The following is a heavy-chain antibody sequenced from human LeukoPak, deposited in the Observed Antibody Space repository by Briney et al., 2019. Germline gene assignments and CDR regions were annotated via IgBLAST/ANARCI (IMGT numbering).Heavy chain of an antibody. Sequence: SVKVSCKASGGTFSSYAISWVRQAPGQGLEWMGRIIPILGIANYAQKFQGRVTITADKSTSTAYMELSSLRSKDTAVYYCARRYGDYSHWFDPWGQGTLVTVSS. CDR1: GGTFSSYA. CDR2: IIPILGIA. CDR3: ARRYGDYSHWFDP. V-gene: IGHV1-69*04. D-gene: IGHD4-17*01. J-gene: IGHJ5*02.